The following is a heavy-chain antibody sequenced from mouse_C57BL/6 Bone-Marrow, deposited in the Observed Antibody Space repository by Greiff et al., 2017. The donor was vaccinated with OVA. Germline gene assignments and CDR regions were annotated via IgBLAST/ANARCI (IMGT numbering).Heavy chain of an antibody. J-gene: IGHJ1*03. CDR3: ARTWYFDV. CDR2: IDPSDSYT. CDR1: GYTFTSYW. Sequence: QVQLQQSGAELVMPGASVKLSCKASGYTFTSYWMHWVKQRPGQGLEWIGEIDPSDSYTNYNQKFKGKSTLTVDKSSSTAYMQLSSLTSEDSAVYFCARTWYFDVWGTGTTVTVSS. V-gene: IGHV1-69*01.